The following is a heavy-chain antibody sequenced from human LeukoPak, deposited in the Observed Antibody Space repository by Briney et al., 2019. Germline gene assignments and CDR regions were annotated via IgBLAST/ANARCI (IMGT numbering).Heavy chain of an antibody. CDR2: MNPNSGNT. V-gene: IGHV1-8*01. CDR1: GYTFTNYD. Sequence: ASVKVSCKASGYTFTNYDINWVRQASGQGLEWMGWMNPNSGNTGSAQKFQGRVTMTSNTSISTAYMELSSLRAEDTAVYYCARDLSYYGSGSLGYWGQGTLVTVSS. J-gene: IGHJ4*02. D-gene: IGHD3-10*01. CDR3: ARDLSYYGSGSLGY.